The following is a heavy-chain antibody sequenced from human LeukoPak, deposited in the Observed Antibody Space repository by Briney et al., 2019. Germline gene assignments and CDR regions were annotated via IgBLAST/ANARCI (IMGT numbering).Heavy chain of an antibody. J-gene: IGHJ4*02. CDR3: ASGSPDYGDYAFDY. D-gene: IGHD4-17*01. Sequence: PGGSLRLSCAASGSTVSSNYMSWVRQAPGKGLEWVSVIYSGGSTYYADSVKGRFTISRHNSKNTLYLQMNSLRAEDTAVYYCASGSPDYGDYAFDYWGQGTLVTVSS. CDR1: GSTVSSNY. CDR2: IYSGGST. V-gene: IGHV3-53*04.